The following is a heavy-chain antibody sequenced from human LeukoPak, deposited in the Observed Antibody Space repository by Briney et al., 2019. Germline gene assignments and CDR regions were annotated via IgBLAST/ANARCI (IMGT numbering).Heavy chain of an antibody. CDR1: GFTFSNSG. J-gene: IGHJ4*02. CDR3: ARVGEGYCSGGSCYAGDY. CDR2: ISYSSGHI. D-gene: IGHD2-15*01. Sequence: GGSLRLSCAASGFTFSNSGTNWVRQAPGKGLEWVSSISYSSGHIYYADSVKGRFTISRDNAKNSLYLQMNSLRVEDTAVYYCARVGEGYCSGGSCYAGDYWGQGTLVTVSS. V-gene: IGHV3-21*01.